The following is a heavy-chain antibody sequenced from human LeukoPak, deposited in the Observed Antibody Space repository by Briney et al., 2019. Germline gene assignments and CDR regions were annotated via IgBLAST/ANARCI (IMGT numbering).Heavy chain of an antibody. CDR2: IYTSGST. Sequence: PSETLSLTCTVSGGSISSGGYYWSWIRQPAGKGLEWIGRIYTSGSTNYNPSLKSRVTISVDTSKNQFSLKLSSVTAADTAVYYCAREAHSSSNNPPLTTNWFDPWGQGTLVTVSS. J-gene: IGHJ5*02. V-gene: IGHV4-61*02. CDR3: AREAHSSSNNPPLTTNWFDP. D-gene: IGHD6-13*01. CDR1: GGSISSGGYY.